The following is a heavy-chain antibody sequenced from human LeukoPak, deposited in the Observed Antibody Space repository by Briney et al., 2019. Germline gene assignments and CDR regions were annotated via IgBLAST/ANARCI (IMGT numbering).Heavy chain of an antibody. Sequence: PSETLSLICTVSGGAIRTYYWSWIRQPPGKGLEWIGYIHYSGSTNYNPSLKSRVTISADTSKNQFSLKLSSVTAADTAVYYCARLSGYSSGNYYPDYWGQGSLVTVSS. CDR3: ARLSGYSSGNYYPDY. V-gene: IGHV4-59*01. J-gene: IGHJ4*02. D-gene: IGHD3-22*01. CDR1: GGAIRTYY. CDR2: IHYSGST.